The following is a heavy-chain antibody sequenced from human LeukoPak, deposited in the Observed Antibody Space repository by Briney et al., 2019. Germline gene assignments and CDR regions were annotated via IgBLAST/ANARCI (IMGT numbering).Heavy chain of an antibody. CDR3: ARDTTSGIIPDY. V-gene: IGHV3-74*01. Sequence: PGGSLRLSCAASGFTFSTYWMHWVRQGPGKGLVWVSHINSDGSSINYADSVKGRFTISRDNAKNTLYLQMSSLRAEDTAVYYCARDTTSGIIPDYWGQGTLVTVSS. CDR2: INSDGSSI. CDR1: GFTFSTYW. J-gene: IGHJ4*02. D-gene: IGHD1-14*01.